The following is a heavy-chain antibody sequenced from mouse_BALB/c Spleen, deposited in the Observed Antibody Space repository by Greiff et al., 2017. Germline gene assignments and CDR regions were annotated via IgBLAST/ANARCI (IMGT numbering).Heavy chain of an antibody. CDR1: GFTFSSYA. D-gene: IGHD1-1*01. Sequence: EVHLVESGGGLVKPGGSLKLSCAASGFTFSSYAMSWVRQTPEKRLEWVASISSGGSTYYPDSVKGRFTISRDNARNILYLQMSSLRSEDTAMYYCARGYYGSSCPFDYWGQGTTLTVSS. CDR3: ARGYYGSSCPFDY. V-gene: IGHV5-6-5*01. J-gene: IGHJ2*01. CDR2: ISSGGST.